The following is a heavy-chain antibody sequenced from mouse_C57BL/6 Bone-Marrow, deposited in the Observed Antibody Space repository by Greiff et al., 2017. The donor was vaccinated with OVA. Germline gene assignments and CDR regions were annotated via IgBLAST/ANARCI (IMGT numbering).Heavy chain of an antibody. V-gene: IGHV5-4*01. J-gene: IGHJ2*01. CDR1: GFTFSSYA. CDR3: ARAPYYYDYPFDY. CDR2: ISDGGSYT. Sequence: DVQLVESGGGLVKPGGSLKLSCAASGFTFSSYAMSWVRQTPEKRLEWVATISDGGSYTYYPDNVKGRFTISRDNAKNNLYLQMSHLKSEDTAMYYCARAPYYYDYPFDYWGQGTTLTVSS. D-gene: IGHD2-4*01.